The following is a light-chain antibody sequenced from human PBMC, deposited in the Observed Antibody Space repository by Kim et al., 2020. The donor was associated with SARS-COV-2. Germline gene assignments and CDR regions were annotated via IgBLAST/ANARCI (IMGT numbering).Light chain of an antibody. Sequence: QSVVTQPASVSGSPGQSITISCTGTSSDVGGYNYVSWYQQRPGKAPQLMIYDVTYRPSGVSNRFSGSKSVNTASLTISGLQAEDEADYYCSSYTTSHTVVFGGGTQLTVL. CDR3: SSYTTSHTVV. J-gene: IGLJ2*01. CDR1: SSDVGGYNY. V-gene: IGLV2-14*03. CDR2: DVT.